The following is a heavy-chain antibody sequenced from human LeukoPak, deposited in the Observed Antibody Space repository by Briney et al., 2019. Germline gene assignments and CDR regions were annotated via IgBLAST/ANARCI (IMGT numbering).Heavy chain of an antibody. Sequence: PGGSLRLSCTASGFNVAAYAMYWVRQPPGKSLEWVSLISGDSDNKYSAASVKGRFAISRDNSKNSLYLQMNSLTTEDTALYYCAIAYESWSFYRAFAYWGQGALVTVSS. CDR2: ISGDSDNK. CDR3: AIAYESWSFYRAFAY. CDR1: GFNVAAYA. J-gene: IGHJ4*02. D-gene: IGHD3-10*01. V-gene: IGHV3-43*02.